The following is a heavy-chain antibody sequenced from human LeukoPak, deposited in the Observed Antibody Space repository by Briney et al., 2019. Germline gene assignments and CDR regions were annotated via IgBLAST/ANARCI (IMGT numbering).Heavy chain of an antibody. CDR1: GFTFSSYW. CDR3: AREGVSAAAYTYAFDI. Sequence: GGSLRLSCAASGFTFSSYWMSWVRQAPGKGLEWVANIKQDGSEKYYVDSVKGRFTISRDNAKNSLSLHMNSLRAEDTAVYYCAREGVSAAAYTYAFDIWGQGTMVTVSS. CDR2: IKQDGSEK. V-gene: IGHV3-7*01. J-gene: IGHJ3*02. D-gene: IGHD6-13*01.